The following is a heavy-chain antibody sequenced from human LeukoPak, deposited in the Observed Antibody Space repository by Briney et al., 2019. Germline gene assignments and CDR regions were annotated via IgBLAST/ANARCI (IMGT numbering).Heavy chain of an antibody. CDR3: ARLRVRQYYYDSSGYYLGGDY. V-gene: IGHV3-21*01. J-gene: IGHJ4*02. Sequence: GGSLRLSCAASGFTFSSYSMNWVRQAPGKGLEWVSSISSSSGYIYYADSVKGRFTISRDNAKNSLYLQMNSLRAEDTAVYYCARLRVRQYYYDSSGYYLGGDYWGQGTLVTVSS. CDR2: ISSSSGYI. CDR1: GFTFSSYS. D-gene: IGHD3-22*01.